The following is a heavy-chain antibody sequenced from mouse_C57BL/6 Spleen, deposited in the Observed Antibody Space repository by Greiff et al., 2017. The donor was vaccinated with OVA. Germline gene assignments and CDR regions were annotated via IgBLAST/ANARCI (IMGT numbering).Heavy chain of an antibody. Sequence: VQLVESGAELVKPGASVKISCKASGYAFSSYWMNWVKQRPGKGLEWIGQIYPGDGDTNYNGKFKGKATLTADKSSSTAYMQLSSLTSEDSAVYFCARWDDYDGGDYWGQGTSVTVSS. V-gene: IGHV1-80*01. CDR3: ARWDDYDGGDY. CDR2: IYPGDGDT. CDR1: GYAFSSYW. J-gene: IGHJ4*01. D-gene: IGHD2-4*01.